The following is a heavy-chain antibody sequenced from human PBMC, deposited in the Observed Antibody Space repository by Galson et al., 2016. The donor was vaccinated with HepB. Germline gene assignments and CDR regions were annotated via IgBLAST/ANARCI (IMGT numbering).Heavy chain of an antibody. D-gene: IGHD3-16*01. CDR2: IKTDGTST. Sequence: SLRLSCAASGFTFTNYWMHWVRQAPGKGLVLVSRIKTDGTSTSYADSVRGRFTISRDNAKNTAYLQMNSLRAEDTAVYYCAKFRGSPFLRWGQGTLVTVSS. CDR1: GFTFTNYW. V-gene: IGHV3-74*01. CDR3: AKFRGSPFLR. J-gene: IGHJ4*02.